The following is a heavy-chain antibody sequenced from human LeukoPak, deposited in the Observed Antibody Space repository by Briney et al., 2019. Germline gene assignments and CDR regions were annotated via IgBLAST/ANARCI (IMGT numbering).Heavy chain of an antibody. V-gene: IGHV3-23*01. CDR2: ISGHGGTT. CDR1: GFTFSDYA. Sequence: GGSLRLSCAASGFTFSDYAMNWVRQAPGKGLEWVSTISGHGGTTYYADSVKGRFTISRDFSKNTLYLQMNGLRAEDTAVCYCAKSGGTQMDFDYWGLGTLVTASS. CDR3: AKSGGTQMDFDY. D-gene: IGHD1-14*01. J-gene: IGHJ4*02.